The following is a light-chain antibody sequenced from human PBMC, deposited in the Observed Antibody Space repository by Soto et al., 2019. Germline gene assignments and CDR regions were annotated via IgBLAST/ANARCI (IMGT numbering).Light chain of an antibody. CDR3: QSYDSSLSGWV. CDR2: GNS. V-gene: IGLV1-40*01. CDR1: SSNIGAGYD. Sequence: QAVVTQPPSFSGAPGQRVTISCTGSSSNIGAGYDVHWYQQLPGTAPKLLMYGNSNRPSGVPDRFSGSKSGTSASLAITGLQAEDGADYYCQSYDSSLSGWVFGGWTKVTVL. J-gene: IGLJ3*02.